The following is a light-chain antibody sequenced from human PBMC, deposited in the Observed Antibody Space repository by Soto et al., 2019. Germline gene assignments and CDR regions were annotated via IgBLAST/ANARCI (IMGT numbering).Light chain of an antibody. J-gene: IGKJ1*01. CDR3: QHYDTFSWA. CDR1: QGISSY. V-gene: IGKV1-8*01. CDR2: AAS. Sequence: AMRMTQSPSSLSASTGDRVTITCRASQGISSYLAWYQQKPGKAPKLLIYAASTLQSGVPSRFSGGGSGTEFTLTISSLQPDDFATYFCQHYDTFSWAFGQGTKVDIK.